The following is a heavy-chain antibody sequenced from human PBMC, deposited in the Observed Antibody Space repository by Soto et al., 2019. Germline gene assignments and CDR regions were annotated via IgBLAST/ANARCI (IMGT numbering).Heavy chain of an antibody. D-gene: IGHD3-3*01. CDR2: MNPNSGNT. V-gene: IGHV1-8*01. CDR1: GYSFTSYD. CDR3: ASTRVTIFGVAWGGMDV. J-gene: IGHJ6*02. Sequence: QVQLVQSGAEVKKPGASVKVSCKASGYSFTSYDINWVRQATGQGLEWMGWMNPNSGNTGYAQKFQGRVTMTRNTSISTAYMELSSLRSEDTAVYYCASTRVTIFGVAWGGMDVWGQGTTVTVSS.